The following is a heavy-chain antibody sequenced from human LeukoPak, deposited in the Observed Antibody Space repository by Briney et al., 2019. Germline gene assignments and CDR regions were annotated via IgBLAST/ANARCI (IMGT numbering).Heavy chain of an antibody. Sequence: ASVKVSYKASGYTFTGYYMHWVRQAPGQGLEWMGWINPNSGGTNYAQKFQGRVTMTRDTSISTAYMELSSLRSEDTAVYYCAREKEGATVYWGQGTLVTVSS. V-gene: IGHV1-2*02. CDR2: INPNSGGT. J-gene: IGHJ4*02. D-gene: IGHD1-26*01. CDR3: AREKEGATVY. CDR1: GYTFTGYY.